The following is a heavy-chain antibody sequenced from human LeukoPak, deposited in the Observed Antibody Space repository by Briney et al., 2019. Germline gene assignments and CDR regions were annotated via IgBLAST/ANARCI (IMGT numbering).Heavy chain of an antibody. D-gene: IGHD3-22*01. CDR1: GFIFSSYA. CDR3: AKDLYYDSRGVPLDY. Sequence: GGSLRLSCAASGFIFSSYAMSWVRQAPGKGLEWVSAISGSGGSTYYADSVEGRFTISRDSSKNTLYLQMNSLKAEDTAVYYCAKDLYYDSRGVPLDYWGQGTLVTVSS. J-gene: IGHJ4*02. CDR2: ISGSGGST. V-gene: IGHV3-23*01.